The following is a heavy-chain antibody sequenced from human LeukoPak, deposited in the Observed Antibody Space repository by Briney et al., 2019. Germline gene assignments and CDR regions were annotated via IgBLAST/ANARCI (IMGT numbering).Heavy chain of an antibody. Sequence: PSETLSLTCAVSGYSISSGYYWGWIRQPPGKGLEWIGTIYHSGSTYYNSSLKSRVTISLDTSKNQFSLKLSSVTAADAAVYYCARDRPLLSAWSWFDPWGQGTLVTVSS. J-gene: IGHJ5*02. CDR2: IYHSGST. CDR1: GYSISSGYY. V-gene: IGHV4-38-2*02. D-gene: IGHD6-19*01. CDR3: ARDRPLLSAWSWFDP.